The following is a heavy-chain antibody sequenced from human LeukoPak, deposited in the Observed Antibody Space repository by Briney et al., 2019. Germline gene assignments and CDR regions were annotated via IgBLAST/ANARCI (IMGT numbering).Heavy chain of an antibody. CDR3: ARQLRSYDSSGYYYANWYFDL. Sequence: SETLSLTCTVSGGSISSSSYYWGWIRQPPGKGLEWIGSIYYSGSTYYNPSLKSRVTISVDTSKNQFSLKLSSVTAADMAVYYCARQLRSYDSSGYYYANWYFDLWGRGTLVTVSS. V-gene: IGHV4-39*01. CDR2: IYYSGST. CDR1: GGSISSSSYY. J-gene: IGHJ2*01. D-gene: IGHD3-22*01.